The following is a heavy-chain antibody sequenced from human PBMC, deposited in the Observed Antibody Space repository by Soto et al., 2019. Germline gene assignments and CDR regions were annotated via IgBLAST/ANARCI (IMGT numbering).Heavy chain of an antibody. CDR2: IYYSGST. J-gene: IGHJ6*02. D-gene: IGHD6-6*01. V-gene: IGHV4-30-4*01. CDR3: ARALYSSSGGFLDYGMDV. Sequence: SETLSLTCTVSGGSISSGDYYWSWIRQPPGKGLEWIGYIYYSGSTYYNPSLKGRVTISVDTSKNQFSLKLSSVTAADTAVYYCARALYSSSGGFLDYGMDVWGQGTTVTVSS. CDR1: GGSISSGDYY.